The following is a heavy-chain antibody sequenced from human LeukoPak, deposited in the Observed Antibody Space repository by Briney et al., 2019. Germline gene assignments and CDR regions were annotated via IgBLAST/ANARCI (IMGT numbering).Heavy chain of an antibody. D-gene: IGHD3-10*01. CDR1: GYTFTSYD. CDR2: MNPNSGNT. CDR3: ARGSMVRGASWFDP. Sequence: ASVKVSFKASGYTFTSYDINWVRQATGQGLEWMGWMNPNSGNTGYAQKFQGRVTMTRNTSISTAYMELSSLRSEDTAVYYCARGSMVRGASWFDPWGQGTLVTVSS. J-gene: IGHJ5*02. V-gene: IGHV1-8*01.